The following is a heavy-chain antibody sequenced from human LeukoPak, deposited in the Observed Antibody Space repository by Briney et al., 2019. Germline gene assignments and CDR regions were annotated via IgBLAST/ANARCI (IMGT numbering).Heavy chain of an antibody. CDR2: IKQDGSET. J-gene: IGHJ4*02. CDR3: AKGRTGY. Sequence: GGSLRLSCAASGFTFSSYTMNWVRQAPGKGLVWVANIKQDGSETYYVDSVKGRFTISRDNARNSLYLQMSSLRAEDTAVYYCAKGRTGYWGQGTLVTVSS. V-gene: IGHV3-7*01. D-gene: IGHD1-14*01. CDR1: GFTFSSYT.